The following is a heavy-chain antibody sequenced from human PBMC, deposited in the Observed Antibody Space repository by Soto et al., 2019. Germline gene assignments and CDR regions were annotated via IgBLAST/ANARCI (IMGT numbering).Heavy chain of an antibody. CDR1: GFMFSTYL. J-gene: IGHJ6*02. Sequence: EVQLVESGGGLVQPGGSLRLSCTASGFMFSTYLMSWVRQAPGKGLEWVANIRQGGNEKFYVDSVKGRFTISRDNAKKSLYLQMNSLRAEDTGVYYCVGALTYEVPYYYYGMDVWGQGTTVTVSS. D-gene: IGHD3-16*01. CDR3: VGALTYEVPYYYYGMDV. CDR2: IRQGGNEK. V-gene: IGHV3-7*01.